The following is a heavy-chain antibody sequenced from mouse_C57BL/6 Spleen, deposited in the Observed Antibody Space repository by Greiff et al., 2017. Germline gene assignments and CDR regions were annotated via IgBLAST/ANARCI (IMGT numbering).Heavy chain of an antibody. V-gene: IGHV1-52*01. CDR3: AIITTVVATEGYYAMDY. Sequence: VQLQQPGAELVRPGSSVKLSCKASGYTFTSYWMHWVKQRPIQGLEWIGNIDPSDSETHYNQKFKDKATLTVDKSSSTAYMQLSSLTSEDSAVYYCAIITTVVATEGYYAMDYWGQGTSVTVSS. CDR2: IDPSDSET. CDR1: GYTFTSYW. J-gene: IGHJ4*01. D-gene: IGHD1-1*01.